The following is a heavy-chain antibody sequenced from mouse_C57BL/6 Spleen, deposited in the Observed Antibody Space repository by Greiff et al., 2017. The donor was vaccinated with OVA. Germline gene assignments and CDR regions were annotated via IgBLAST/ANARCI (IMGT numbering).Heavy chain of an antibody. CDR3: ARSGLSSFAY. CDR2: IDPSDNYT. Sequence: QVQLQQPGAELVRPGTSVKLSCKASGYTFTSYWMHWVKQRPGQGLEWIGVIDPSDNYTNYNQKFKGKATLTVDTSSSTAYMQLSSLTSEDSAVYYCARSGLSSFAYWGQGTLVTVSA. D-gene: IGHD2-4*01. J-gene: IGHJ3*01. CDR1: GYTFTSYW. V-gene: IGHV1-59*01.